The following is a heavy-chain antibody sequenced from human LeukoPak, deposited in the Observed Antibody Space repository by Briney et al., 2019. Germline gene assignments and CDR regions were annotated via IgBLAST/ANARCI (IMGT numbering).Heavy chain of an antibody. J-gene: IGHJ4*02. CDR3: ARGCLGGSCYTIDY. V-gene: IGHV3-23*01. CDR2: ISGSGGST. Sequence: QAGGSLRLSCAASRFTFSTYAMSWVRQAPGKGLEWISAISGSGGSTYYADSVKGRFTISRENAKNSLYLQMNSLRAGDTAVYYCARGCLGGSCYTIDYWGQGTLVTVSS. CDR1: RFTFSTYA. D-gene: IGHD2-15*01.